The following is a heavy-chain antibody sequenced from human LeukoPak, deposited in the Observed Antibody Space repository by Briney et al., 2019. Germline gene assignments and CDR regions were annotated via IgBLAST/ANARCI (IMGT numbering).Heavy chain of an antibody. CDR3: ARHEWTLLVLPGTRRDYSNMDV. Sequence: KPSETLSLTCSVSGDSISTCSYFWGWLRQPPGKGLEWIGSIFYNGTIYDNPSLKSRGTISVDSSKNQCSLKMNFVTAADTAVYYCARHEWTLLVLPGTRRDYSNMDVWGEGTTVIVSS. J-gene: IGHJ6*03. V-gene: IGHV4-39*01. CDR1: GDSISTCSYF. CDR2: IFYNGTI. D-gene: IGHD3-3*01.